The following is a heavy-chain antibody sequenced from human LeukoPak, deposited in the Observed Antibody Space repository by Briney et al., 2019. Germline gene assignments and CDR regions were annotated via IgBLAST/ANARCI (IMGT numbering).Heavy chain of an antibody. D-gene: IGHD6-13*01. V-gene: IGHV3-9*01. CDR3: VKDTRSAVAYSTFDY. CDR2: VSWNGDTT. Sequence: GGSLRLSCAASGFTFDDYAMHWVRQAPGKGLEWVSGVSWNGDTTGYTDSVRGRFTISRDNAKNSLYLHMNSLRAEDTALYYCVKDTRSAVAYSTFDYWGQGTLVTVSS. J-gene: IGHJ4*02. CDR1: GFTFDDYA.